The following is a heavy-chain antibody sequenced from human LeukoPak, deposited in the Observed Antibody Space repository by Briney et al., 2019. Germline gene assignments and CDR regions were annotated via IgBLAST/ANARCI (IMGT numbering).Heavy chain of an antibody. CDR3: ASPYCTNGVCYGYFDY. D-gene: IGHD2-8*01. CDR2: INHSGST. Sequence: SEALSLTCAVYGGSFSGYSWSWIRQPPGKGLEWIGEINHSGSTNYNPSLKSRVTISIDTSKNQFSLKLSSVTAADTAVYYCASPYCTNGVCYGYFDYWGQGTLVTVSS. J-gene: IGHJ4*02. CDR1: GGSFSGYS. V-gene: IGHV4-34*01.